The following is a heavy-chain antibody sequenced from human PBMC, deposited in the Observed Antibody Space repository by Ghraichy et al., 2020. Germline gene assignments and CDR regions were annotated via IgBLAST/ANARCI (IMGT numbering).Heavy chain of an antibody. CDR3: ARGPTHITMVPLGDV. CDR1: GYTFTSYA. Sequence: ASVKVSCKASGYTFTSYAMHWVRQAPGQRLEWMGWVNAGNGNTKYSQKFQGRVTITRDTSASTAYMELSSLRSEDTAVYYCARGPTHITMVPLGDVWGKGTTVTVSS. D-gene: IGHD3-10*01. J-gene: IGHJ6*04. V-gene: IGHV1-3*01. CDR2: VNAGNGNT.